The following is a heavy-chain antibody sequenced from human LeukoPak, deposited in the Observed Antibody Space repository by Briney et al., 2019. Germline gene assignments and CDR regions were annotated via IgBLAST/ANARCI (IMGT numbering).Heavy chain of an antibody. D-gene: IGHD2-2*01. CDR2: INHSGST. CDR3: ARGYRVVPAAAYYYYGMDV. V-gene: IGHV4-34*01. Sequence: PSETLSLTCAVYGVSFSGYYWSWVRQPPGKGLEWLGEINHSGSTNYNPSLKSRVTISVDTSKNQFSLKLSSVTAADTAVYYCARGYRVVPAAAYYYYGMDVWGQGTTVTVSS. CDR1: GVSFSGYY. J-gene: IGHJ6*02.